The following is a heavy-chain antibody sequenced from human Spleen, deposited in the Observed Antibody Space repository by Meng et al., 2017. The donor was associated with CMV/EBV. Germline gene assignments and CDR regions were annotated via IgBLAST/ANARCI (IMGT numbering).Heavy chain of an antibody. CDR1: GGSISSSTW. Sequence: VSGGSISSSTWWNWVRQPPGKGLEWIGEIYHSGSTNYNPSLKSRVTISVDKSKKQFSLKLTSVTAADTAVYYCARAAYGDYVRHFDFWGQGALVTVSS. J-gene: IGHJ4*02. CDR2: IYHSGST. D-gene: IGHD4-17*01. V-gene: IGHV4-4*02. CDR3: ARAAYGDYVRHFDF.